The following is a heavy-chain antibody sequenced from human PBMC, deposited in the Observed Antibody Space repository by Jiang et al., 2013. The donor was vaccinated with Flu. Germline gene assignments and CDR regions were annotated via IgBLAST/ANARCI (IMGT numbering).Heavy chain of an antibody. CDR1: GYKFSNYW. CDR2: IYPGDSDT. J-gene: IGHJ5*01. V-gene: IGHV5-51*03. CDR3: ARGHGDYVGVNNWFDS. D-gene: IGHD4-17*01. Sequence: GAEVKKPGDSLKISCKGFGYKFSNYWIAWVRQMPGRGLEWMGYIYPGDSDTTYSPSFEGQITFSADKSINTAFLQWNSLKASDTAMYYCARGHGDYVGVNNWFDSWGPGNPGHRLL.